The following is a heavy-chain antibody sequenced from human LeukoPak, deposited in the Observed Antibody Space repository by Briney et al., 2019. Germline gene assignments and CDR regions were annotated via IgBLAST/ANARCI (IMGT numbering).Heavy chain of an antibody. CDR3: AKDTWASSWYYLDY. V-gene: IGHV3-9*01. CDR1: GFTFDDYA. Sequence: QPGGSLRLSCAASGFTFDDYAMHWVRQAPGKGLEWVSGISWNSGSIGYADSVKGRFTISRDNAKNSLYLQMNSLRPEDTALYYCAKDTWASSWYYLDYWGQGALVTVSS. J-gene: IGHJ4*02. D-gene: IGHD6-13*01. CDR2: ISWNSGSI.